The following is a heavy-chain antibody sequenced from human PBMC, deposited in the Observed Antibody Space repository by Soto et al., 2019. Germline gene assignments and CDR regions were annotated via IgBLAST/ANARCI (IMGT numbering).Heavy chain of an antibody. J-gene: IGHJ3*01. CDR3: AYRRMGGGRDT. Sequence: QITLEESGPALVKPTQTLTLTCTFSGFSFTTSGVGVGWVRQPPGKALEWLALIYWDYDKRYSPSLRNRVTITKESSKNQVVLTMTNVDSDDTGTYLCAYRRMGGGRDTWGQGTMVSVYS. CDR2: IYWDYDK. V-gene: IGHV2-5*02. D-gene: IGHD1-26*01. CDR1: GFSFTTSGVG.